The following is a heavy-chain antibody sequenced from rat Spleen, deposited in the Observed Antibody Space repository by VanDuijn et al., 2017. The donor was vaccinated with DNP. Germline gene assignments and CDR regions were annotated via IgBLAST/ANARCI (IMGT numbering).Heavy chain of an antibody. CDR1: GFTFDYYW. V-gene: IGHV5-31*01. J-gene: IGHJ4*01. CDR2: ISHDGSNI. D-gene: IGHD1-1*01. CDR3: TRIGDLHNGGDGDALDA. Sequence: EVQLVESGGDLVQPGRSLKLSCVASGFTFDYYWMTWIRQAPKKGLEWIAFISHDGSNIYYRDSVQGRFTISRDNTKNTLSLQMDSLRSEDTATYYCTRIGDLHNGGDGDALDAWGQGTSVTVSS.